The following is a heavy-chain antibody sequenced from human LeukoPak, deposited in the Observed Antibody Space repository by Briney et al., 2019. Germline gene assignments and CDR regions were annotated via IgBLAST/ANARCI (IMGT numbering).Heavy chain of an antibody. V-gene: IGHV1-2*02. CDR2: INPNSGGT. D-gene: IGHD2-15*01. CDR1: GYTFTGYY. J-gene: IGHJ6*02. CDR3: ASGVVVVAATWSSYYYGMDV. Sequence: ASVKASCKASGYTFTGYYMHWVRQAPGQGLEWMGWINPNSGGTNYAQKFQGRGTMTRETSISTAYMELSRLRSDDTAVYYCASGVVVVAATWSSYYYGMDVWGQGTTVTVSS.